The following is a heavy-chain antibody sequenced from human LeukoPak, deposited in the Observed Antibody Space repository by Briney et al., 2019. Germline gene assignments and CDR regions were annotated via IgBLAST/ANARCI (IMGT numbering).Heavy chain of an antibody. CDR2: ISGSGGST. Sequence: QAGGSLRLSCAASGFTFSSHAMSWVRQAPGKGLEWVSAISGSGGSTYYADSVKGRFTISRDNSKNTLYLQMNSLRAEDTAVFYCAKDGIVVSYFDNWGQGTLVTVSS. CDR1: GFTFSSHA. J-gene: IGHJ4*02. CDR3: AKDGIVVSYFDN. V-gene: IGHV3-23*01. D-gene: IGHD3-22*01.